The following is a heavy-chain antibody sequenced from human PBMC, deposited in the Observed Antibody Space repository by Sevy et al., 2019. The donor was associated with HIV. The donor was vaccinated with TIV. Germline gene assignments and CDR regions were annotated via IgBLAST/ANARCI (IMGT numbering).Heavy chain of an antibody. CDR2: IQYDGSNK. Sequence: GGSLRLSCAASGFSFSSYGMHWVRQAPGKGLEWMSYIQYDGSNKDYGDSVKGRFTISRENSQNTLYLQMNSLGVEETAVYYCVKEGGGEGEDHRGQGTLVTVSS. D-gene: IGHD3-16*01. J-gene: IGHJ4*01. CDR1: GFSFSSYG. CDR3: VKEGGGEGEDH. V-gene: IGHV3-30*02.